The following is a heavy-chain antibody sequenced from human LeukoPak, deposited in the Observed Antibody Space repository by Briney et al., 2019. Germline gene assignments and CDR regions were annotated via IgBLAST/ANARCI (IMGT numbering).Heavy chain of an antibody. CDR3: AKDGSSTSCYDY. V-gene: IGHV3-23*01. D-gene: IGHD2-2*01. J-gene: IGHJ4*02. CDR2: ISGSGGST. Sequence: GGSLRLSCAASGFTFSSYAMSWVRQAPGRGLEWVSAISGSGGSTYYADSVKGRFTISRDNSKNTLYLQMNSLRAEDTAVYYCAKDGSSTSCYDYWGQGTLVTVSS. CDR1: GFTFSSYA.